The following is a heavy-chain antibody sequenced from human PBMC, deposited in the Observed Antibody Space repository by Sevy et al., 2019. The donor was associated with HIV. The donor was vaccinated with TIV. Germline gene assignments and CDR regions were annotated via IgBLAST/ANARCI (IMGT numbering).Heavy chain of an antibody. CDR1: GFTFSSYW. CDR3: ARAPAIRGGYYYYGMDV. Sequence: GGSLRLSCAASGFTFSSYWMHWVRQAPGKGLVWVSRINSDGSSTSYADSVKGRFTISRDNAKNTLYLQMNSLRAEDTAVYYCARAPAIRGGYYYYGMDVWGQGTTVTVSS. CDR2: INSDGSST. J-gene: IGHJ6*02. D-gene: IGHD3-10*01. V-gene: IGHV3-74*01.